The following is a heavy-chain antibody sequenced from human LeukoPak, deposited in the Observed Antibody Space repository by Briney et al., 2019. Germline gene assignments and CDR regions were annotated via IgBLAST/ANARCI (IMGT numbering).Heavy chain of an antibody. Sequence: PSETLSLTCTVSGGSISSHYWSWIRQPPGKGLEWIGYIYYSGNTDYNPSLKSRVTISVDTSKSQFSLRLSSVTAADTAVYYCAGAAFIAAPFDGWGQGTLVTVSS. V-gene: IGHV4-59*11. CDR2: IYYSGNT. J-gene: IGHJ4*02. D-gene: IGHD6-6*01. CDR3: AGAAFIAAPFDG. CDR1: GGSISSHY.